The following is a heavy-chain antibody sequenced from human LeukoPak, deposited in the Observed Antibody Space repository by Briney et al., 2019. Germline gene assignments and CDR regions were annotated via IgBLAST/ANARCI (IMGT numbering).Heavy chain of an antibody. CDR2: ISSGGTET. Sequence: GGSLRLSCAASGFTFSTYPISWVRQAPGKGLEWVSAISSGGTETYYADSVEGRFTISRDHSKNTLYLQMNSLRAEDTAVYYCVKDSVRGYSGYGNDGFEIWGQGTMVTVSS. J-gene: IGHJ3*02. CDR3: VKDSVRGYSGYGNDGFEI. CDR1: GFTFSTYP. D-gene: IGHD5-12*01. V-gene: IGHV3-23*01.